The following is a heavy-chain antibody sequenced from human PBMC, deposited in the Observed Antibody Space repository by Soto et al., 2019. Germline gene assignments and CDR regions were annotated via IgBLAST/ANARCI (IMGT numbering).Heavy chain of an antibody. J-gene: IGHJ6*02. D-gene: IGHD6-6*01. V-gene: IGHV1-69*13. Sequence: SVKVSCKASGGTFISYAISWVRQAPGQGLEWMGGIIPIFGTANYAQKFQGRVTITADESTSTAYMELSSLKSEDTAVYYCARDRTSSIAARNYYYYYGMDVWGQGTTVTVSS. CDR3: ARDRTSSIAARNYYYYYGMDV. CDR1: GGTFISYA. CDR2: IIPIFGTA.